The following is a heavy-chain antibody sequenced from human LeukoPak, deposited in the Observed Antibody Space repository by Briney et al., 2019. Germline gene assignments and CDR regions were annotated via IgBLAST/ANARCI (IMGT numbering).Heavy chain of an antibody. Sequence: GGSLRLSCAASGFTLSSYEMNWVGQAPGKGLEWVSYISSSGSTKSYADSVKRRFTISRDNAKNSVYLQMKSLRAEDTAVYYCVREGYYDSSGYLGVFDYWGQGTLVTVSS. CDR2: ISSSGSTK. D-gene: IGHD3-22*01. CDR3: VREGYYDSSGYLGVFDY. CDR1: GFTLSSYE. J-gene: IGHJ4*02. V-gene: IGHV3-48*03.